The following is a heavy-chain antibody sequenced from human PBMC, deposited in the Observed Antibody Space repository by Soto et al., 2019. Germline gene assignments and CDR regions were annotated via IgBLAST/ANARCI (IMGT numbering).Heavy chain of an antibody. CDR3: VRDSGAKLSSS. Sequence: ASVKVSCKASGGTFSSYRINWVRQAPGQGLEWVGGIVPIRRTADYAQTFQGRVSITADESARTSYMELRSLRSQDTAVYYCVRDSGAKLSSSWGQGTLVTASS. CDR2: IVPIRRTA. J-gene: IGHJ4*02. CDR1: GGTFSSYR. V-gene: IGHV1-69*13. D-gene: IGHD6-13*01.